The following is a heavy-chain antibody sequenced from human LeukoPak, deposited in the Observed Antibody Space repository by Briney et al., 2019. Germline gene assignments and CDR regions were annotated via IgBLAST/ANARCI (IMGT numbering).Heavy chain of an antibody. D-gene: IGHD2-2*01. Sequence: GGSLRLSCAASGFTFTNHAVSWVRQAPGKGLEWVSAEGSAGGTYYADSVKGRFTISRDNSGKTMSLQMNRLRVEDTALYYCASPEVADRYCSSTSCLYYFDYWGQGTLVTVSS. CDR3: ASPEVADRYCSSTSCLYYFDY. J-gene: IGHJ4*02. CDR2: EGSAGGT. CDR1: GFTFTNHA. V-gene: IGHV3-23*01.